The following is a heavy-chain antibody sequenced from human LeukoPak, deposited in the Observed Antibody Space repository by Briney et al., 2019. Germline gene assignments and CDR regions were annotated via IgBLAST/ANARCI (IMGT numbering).Heavy chain of an antibody. Sequence: PGRSLRLSCEVSGFIFSNYGIHGVRQAPGKGVEWVAVIWYDGSKKYYEDSAKGRFIISRDNYKNMVYLQMNSLRVEDTAVYYCARDFGEFDYFDYWGQGTLVTVSS. V-gene: IGHV3-33*01. CDR2: IWYDGSKK. CDR3: ARDFGEFDYFDY. D-gene: IGHD3-10*01. J-gene: IGHJ4*02. CDR1: GFIFSNYG.